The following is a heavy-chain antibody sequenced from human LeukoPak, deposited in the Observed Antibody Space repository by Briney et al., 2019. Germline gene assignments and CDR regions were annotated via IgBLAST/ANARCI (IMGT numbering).Heavy chain of an antibody. CDR3: ATRGY. CDR2: IHTSGST. J-gene: IGHJ4*02. CDR1: GGSISSYY. Sequence: SETLSLTCTVSGGSISSYYWNWIRQPPGRGLEWIGYIHTSGSTNSIPSHKSRVTISLDTSKNQVSLNLSSVTAADTAVYYCATRGYWGQGTLVTVSS. V-gene: IGHV4-4*09.